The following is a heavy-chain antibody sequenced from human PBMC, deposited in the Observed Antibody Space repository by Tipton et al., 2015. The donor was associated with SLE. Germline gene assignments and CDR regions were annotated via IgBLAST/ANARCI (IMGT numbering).Heavy chain of an antibody. J-gene: IGHJ3*02. CDR1: GFSISSYY. V-gene: IGHV4-38-2*02. D-gene: IGHD6-13*01. Sequence: TLSLTCTVSGFSISSYYWGWIRQPPGKGLEWLGTIYHSGTTYYNPSLKSRLTLSIDTSKNQFSLKLTSVTAADTALYYCAREFYSRGAFDIWGQGTMVTVSS. CDR2: IYHSGTT. CDR3: AREFYSRGAFDI.